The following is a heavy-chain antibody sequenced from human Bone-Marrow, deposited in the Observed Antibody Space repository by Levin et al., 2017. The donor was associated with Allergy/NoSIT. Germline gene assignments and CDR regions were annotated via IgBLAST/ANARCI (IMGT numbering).Heavy chain of an antibody. D-gene: IGHD4-17*01. CDR2: ISYDGSNK. Sequence: GESLKISCAASGFTFSSYGMHWVRQAPGKGLEWVAVISYDGSNKYYADSVKGRFTISRDNSKNTLYLQMNSLRAEDTAVYYCAKDGPTRKTTVTTFFDYWGQGTLVTVSS. J-gene: IGHJ4*02. V-gene: IGHV3-30*18. CDR3: AKDGPTRKTTVTTFFDY. CDR1: GFTFSSYG.